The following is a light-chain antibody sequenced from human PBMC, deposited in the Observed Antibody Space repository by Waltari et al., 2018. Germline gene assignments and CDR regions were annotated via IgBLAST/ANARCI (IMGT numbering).Light chain of an antibody. V-gene: IGKV4-1*01. CDR2: WAA. J-gene: IGKJ4*01. CDR3: QQYYNAPLT. Sequence: QSPDSLAVSLGERATINCKSSQSILYRSSNRNALAWYQQKPGQPPKLLFFWAATRESGAPDRFSVSGSGTDFTLTISSLQAEDVAVYYCQQYYNAPLTFGGGTKVEIK. CDR1: QSILYRSSNRNA.